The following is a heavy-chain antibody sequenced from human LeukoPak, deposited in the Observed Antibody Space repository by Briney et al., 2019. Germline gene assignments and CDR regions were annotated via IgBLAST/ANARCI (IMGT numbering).Heavy chain of an antibody. CDR2: ISRSATYL. CDR1: GFTFSGYS. J-gene: IGHJ3*02. CDR3: ARHVYSSGWGAFDI. V-gene: IGHV3-21*01. Sequence: GGSLTLSCAASGFTFSGYSMNWVRQAPGKGLEWVSSISRSATYLYYADSLQGRFTVSRDDAKSSLYLQMNSLSAEDTAVYYCARHVYSSGWGAFDIWGQGRMVTVSS. D-gene: IGHD6-19*01.